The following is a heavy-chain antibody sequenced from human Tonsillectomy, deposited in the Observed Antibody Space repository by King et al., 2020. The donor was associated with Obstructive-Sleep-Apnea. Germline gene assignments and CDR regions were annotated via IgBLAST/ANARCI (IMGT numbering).Heavy chain of an antibody. CDR2: FDPEDGEA. CDR1: GYTLIEFA. V-gene: IGHV1-24*01. D-gene: IGHD6-19*01. Sequence: QLVQSGAEVKKPGASVKVSCKVSGYTLIEFAMHWVRQAPGKGLEWMGSFDPEDGEANYAQKFQGRVTMTEDTSTDTAYIELSSLRSEDTAVYYCATGGQWLAEGPNYYYYGMDVWGQGTTVTVSS. J-gene: IGHJ6*02. CDR3: ATGGQWLAEGPNYYYYGMDV.